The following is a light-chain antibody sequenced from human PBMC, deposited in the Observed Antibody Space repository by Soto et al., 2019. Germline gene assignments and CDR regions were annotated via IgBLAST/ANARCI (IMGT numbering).Light chain of an antibody. Sequence: DIQMTQSPSTLSASVGYGVTITCRASQSIGSGLAWYQQKPGKAPKLLIYKATNLQTGVPSRFSGSGSGTDFSLTISSLQPVDSATYYCQHYTDFHYTFGQGTKVEI. CDR3: QHYTDFHYT. V-gene: IGKV1-5*03. CDR1: QSIGSG. J-gene: IGKJ2*01. CDR2: KAT.